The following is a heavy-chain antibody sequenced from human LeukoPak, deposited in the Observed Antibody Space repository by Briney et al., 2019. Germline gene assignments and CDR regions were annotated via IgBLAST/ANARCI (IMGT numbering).Heavy chain of an antibody. CDR1: GGSISSSSYY. Sequence: SETLSLTCTVSGGSISSSSYYWGWIRQPPGKGLEWIGSIYYSGSTYYNPSLKSRVTISVDTSKNQFSLKLSSVTAADTAVYYCAWAGDPCYFDYWGQGTLVTVSS. J-gene: IGHJ4*02. V-gene: IGHV4-39*07. D-gene: IGHD4-17*01. CDR3: AWAGDPCYFDY. CDR2: IYYSGST.